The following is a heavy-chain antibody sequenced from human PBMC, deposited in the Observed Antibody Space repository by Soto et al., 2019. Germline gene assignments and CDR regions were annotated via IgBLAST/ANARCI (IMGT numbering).Heavy chain of an antibody. Sequence: ASVKVSCKASGGTFSSYAISWVRQAPGQGLEWMGGIIPIFGTANYAQKFQGRVTITADKSTSTAYMELSSLRSEDTAVYYCARDEVAAHYYYYGMDVWGQGTTVTVSS. CDR1: GGTFSSYA. CDR3: ARDEVAAHYYYYGMDV. J-gene: IGHJ6*02. CDR2: IIPIFGTA. D-gene: IGHD2-15*01. V-gene: IGHV1-69*06.